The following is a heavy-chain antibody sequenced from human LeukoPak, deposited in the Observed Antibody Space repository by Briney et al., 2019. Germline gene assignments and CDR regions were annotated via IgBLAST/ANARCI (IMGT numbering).Heavy chain of an antibody. CDR1: GYTFTNYG. J-gene: IGHJ6*02. V-gene: IGHV1-18*04. CDR2: ISTYSGNT. D-gene: IGHD2-2*01. Sequence: ASVKVSCKASGYTFTNYGFSWVRQAPGQGLEWMGWISTYSGNTNYAQQLQGRVTMTSDTSTSTVYMELRSLRSDDTAVYYCARGYCRSTSCHEPPLYGMDDWGQGTTVTVS. CDR3: ARGYCRSTSCHEPPLYGMDD.